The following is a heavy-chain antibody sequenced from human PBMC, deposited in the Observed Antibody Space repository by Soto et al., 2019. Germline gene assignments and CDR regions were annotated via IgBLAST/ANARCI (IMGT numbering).Heavy chain of an antibody. Sequence: QVQLVESGGGVVQPGRSLRLSCAASGFTFSSYAMHWVRQAPGKGLEWVAVISYDGSNKYYADSVKGRFTISRDNSKNTLYLQMNSLRAEDTAVYYCARGIAVAGLNWFDPWGQGTLVTVSS. CDR1: GFTFSSYA. J-gene: IGHJ5*02. CDR3: ARGIAVAGLNWFDP. CDR2: ISYDGSNK. D-gene: IGHD6-19*01. V-gene: IGHV3-30-3*01.